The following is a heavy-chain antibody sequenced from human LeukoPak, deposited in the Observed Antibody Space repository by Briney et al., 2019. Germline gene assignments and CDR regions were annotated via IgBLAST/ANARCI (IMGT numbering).Heavy chain of an antibody. CDR2: IDNKNGDT. J-gene: IGHJ4*02. V-gene: IGHV1-2*02. CDR3: ASEAYCSGGHCSVQRVAS. D-gene: IGHD2-15*01. Sequence: ASVKVSCKASGYTFTAYYMHWVRQATGPGLARIGWIDNKNGDTKYAKKIQSRLNITRDTSIGISYIELKSLISDGMANYYYASEAYCSGGHCSVQRVASWGQGTPVTVS. CDR1: GYTFTAYY.